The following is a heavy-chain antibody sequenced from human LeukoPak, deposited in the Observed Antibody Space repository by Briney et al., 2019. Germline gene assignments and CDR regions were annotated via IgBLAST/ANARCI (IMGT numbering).Heavy chain of an antibody. V-gene: IGHV1-2*06. Sequence: ASVKVSCKASGYTFTGYYMHWVRQAPRQGLEWMGRINPNSGGTNYAQKFQGRVTMTRDTSISTAYMELSRLRSDDTAVYYCARGSYGYISYYFDYWGQGTLVTVSS. CDR2: INPNSGGT. CDR1: GYTFTGYY. D-gene: IGHD5-18*01. J-gene: IGHJ4*02. CDR3: ARGSYGYISYYFDY.